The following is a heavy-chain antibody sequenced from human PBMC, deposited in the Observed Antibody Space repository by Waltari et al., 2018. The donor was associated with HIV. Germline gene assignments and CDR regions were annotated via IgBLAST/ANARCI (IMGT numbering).Heavy chain of an antibody. CDR2: IYSGGST. V-gene: IGHV3-66*01. Sequence: EVQLVESGGGLVQPGGSLRLSCAASGFTVSSNYMSWVRKAPGRGLEWVSVIYSGGSTYYADTVKGRFTISRDNSKNTLYLQMSSLRAEDTAVYYCASIAYCGGDCYPRGMDVWGQGTTVTVSS. CDR3: ASIAYCGGDCYPRGMDV. CDR1: GFTVSSNY. J-gene: IGHJ6*02. D-gene: IGHD2-21*02.